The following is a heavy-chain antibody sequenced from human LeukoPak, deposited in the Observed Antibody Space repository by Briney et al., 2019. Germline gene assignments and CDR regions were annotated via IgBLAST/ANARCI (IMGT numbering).Heavy chain of an antibody. V-gene: IGHV1-3*01. CDR3: ARGAVDTVMVSPANNWFDP. D-gene: IGHD5-18*01. J-gene: IGHJ5*02. CDR1: GYTFTSYA. CDR2: INAGNGNT. Sequence: ASVKVSCKASGYTFTSYAMHWVRQAPGQRLEWMGWINAGNGNTKYSQKFQGRVTITRDTSASTAYMELSSLRSEDTAVYYCARGAVDTVMVSPANNWFDPWGQGTLVTVSS.